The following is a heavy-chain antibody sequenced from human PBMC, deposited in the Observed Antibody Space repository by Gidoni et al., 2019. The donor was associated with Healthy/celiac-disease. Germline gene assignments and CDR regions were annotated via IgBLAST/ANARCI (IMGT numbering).Heavy chain of an antibody. CDR1: GGTFSSYP. J-gene: IGHJ6*02. V-gene: IGHV1-69*02. CDR3: ARSLAAAGPYYYYGMDV. Sequence: QVQLVQSGAEVKKPGSSVKVSCKASGGTFSSYPISWVRQAPGQGLEWMGRIIPILGIANYAQKFQGRVTITADKSTSTAYMELSSLRSEDTAVYYCARSLAAAGPYYYYGMDVWGQGTTVTVSS. CDR2: IIPILGIA. D-gene: IGHD6-13*01.